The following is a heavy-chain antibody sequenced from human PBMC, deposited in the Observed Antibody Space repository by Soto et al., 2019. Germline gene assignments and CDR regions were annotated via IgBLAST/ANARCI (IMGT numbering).Heavy chain of an antibody. CDR1: GFTLSTHG. J-gene: IGHJ6*02. D-gene: IGHD6-19*01. CDR3: ARSIAVAANYYYGMDV. CDR2: IWYDGSKR. Sequence: GGSLRLSCAASGFTLSTHGMHWVRQAPGKGLEWVAIIWYDGSKRYYADSLKGRFTVSRDNSKNTLFLQMNSLRAEDTAVYYCARSIAVAANYYYGMDVWGQGTTVTVSS. V-gene: IGHV3-33*01.